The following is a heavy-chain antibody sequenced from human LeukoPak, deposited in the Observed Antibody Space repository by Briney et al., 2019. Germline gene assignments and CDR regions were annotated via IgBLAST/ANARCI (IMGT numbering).Heavy chain of an antibody. CDR3: ARWSAAMDGPYYFDY. V-gene: IGHV1-2*02. CDR1: GYSSTNYG. D-gene: IGHD2-2*01. CDR2: INPNSGGT. J-gene: IGHJ4*02. Sequence: ASVKVSCKASGYSSTNYGISWVRQAPGQGLEWMGWINPNSGGTNYAQKFQGRVTMTRDTSISTAYMELSRLRSDDTAVYYCARWSAAMDGPYYFDYWGQGTLVTVSS.